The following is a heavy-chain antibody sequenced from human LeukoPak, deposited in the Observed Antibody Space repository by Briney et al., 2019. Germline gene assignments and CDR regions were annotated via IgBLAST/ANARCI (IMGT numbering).Heavy chain of an antibody. Sequence: ASVKVSCKTSGYTFTNYGMHWVRQAPGQRLEWMGWINGGNGKAKYSQNFQGRVTIIRDTSASTAYMELSSLRSEDTAVYYCARVPLHDSSGHYYPHWGQGTLVTVSS. CDR2: INGGNGKA. V-gene: IGHV1-3*01. J-gene: IGHJ1*01. CDR3: ARVPLHDSSGHYYPH. D-gene: IGHD3-22*01. CDR1: GYTFTNYG.